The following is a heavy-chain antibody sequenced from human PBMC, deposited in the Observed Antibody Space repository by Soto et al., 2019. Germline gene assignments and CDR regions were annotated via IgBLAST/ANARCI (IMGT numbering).Heavy chain of an antibody. Sequence: QVQLVQSGAEVKKPGSSVKVSCKVYGGNFTSYAINWVRQAHGQGIEWMGWIIPVLGTAYYAQKIQGRATITANKSATTPYIELSGLTAKDTSVYYCARVPRTTSVSAMYVWGQGATFSVS. D-gene: IGHD1-7*01. CDR2: IIPVLGTA. V-gene: IGHV1-69*06. CDR3: ARVPRTTSVSAMYV. J-gene: IGHJ6*02. CDR1: GGNFTSYA.